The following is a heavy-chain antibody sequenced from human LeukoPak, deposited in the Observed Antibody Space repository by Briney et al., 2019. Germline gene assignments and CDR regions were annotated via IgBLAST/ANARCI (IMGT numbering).Heavy chain of an antibody. CDR2: IYHSGST. D-gene: IGHD2-15*01. CDR3: ARAISSHLVVARVYYFDY. CDR1: GGSISSGGYY. J-gene: IGHJ4*02. V-gene: IGHV4-30-2*01. Sequence: SQTLSLTCTVSGGSISSGGYYWSWIRQPPGKGLEWIGYIYHSGSTYYNPSLKSRVTISVDRSKNQFSLKLSSVTAADTAVYYCARAISSHLVVARVYYFDYWGQGTLVTVSS.